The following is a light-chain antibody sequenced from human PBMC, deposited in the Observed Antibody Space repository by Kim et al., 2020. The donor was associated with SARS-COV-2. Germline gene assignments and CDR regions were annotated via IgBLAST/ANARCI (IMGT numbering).Light chain of an antibody. J-gene: IGKJ1*01. V-gene: IGKV3-20*01. CDR3: QQYGHTWT. Sequence: SPWERASPSRRGSLSTFSIMLPCFNQKPGKALSLLFYDPSISATGIPHRFTAGGSGTYFPLTISSREPDDFAVYYCQQYGHTWTFGQGTTVEIK. CDR1: LSTFSIM. CDR2: DPS.